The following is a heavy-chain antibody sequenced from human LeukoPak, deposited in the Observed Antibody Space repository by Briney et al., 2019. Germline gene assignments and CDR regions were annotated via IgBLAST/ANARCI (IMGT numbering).Heavy chain of an antibody. CDR3: AKESSGGWYFDY. V-gene: IGHV3-30*02. CDR1: GFNFRTFG. D-gene: IGHD6-19*01. CDR2: IQVDGSKG. J-gene: IGHJ4*02. Sequence: GGSLRLSCATSGFNFRTFGTHWLRRAPGKGLEWVAFIQVDGSKGSYADSVRGRFTISRDNSKNTLSLQMNGLRVEDTAVYYCAKESSGGWYFDYWGQGTLVTVAS.